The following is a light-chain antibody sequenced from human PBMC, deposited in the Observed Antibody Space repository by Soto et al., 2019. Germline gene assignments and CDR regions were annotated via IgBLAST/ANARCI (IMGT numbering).Light chain of an antibody. CDR2: TAS. V-gene: IGKV1-6*01. CDR3: LQDYSYPLT. Sequence: AIQMTQSPSSLSASVGDRVTITCRASQAIRSELGWYQQKPGKAPNILIYTASTLQSGVSSRFSGSGSGTDFTLTINSLPPEDFAIYYCLQDYSYPLTFGGGTKVEIK. CDR1: QAIRSE. J-gene: IGKJ4*01.